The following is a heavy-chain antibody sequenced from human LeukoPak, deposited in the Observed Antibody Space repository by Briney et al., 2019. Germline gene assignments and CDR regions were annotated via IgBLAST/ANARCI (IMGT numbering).Heavy chain of an antibody. J-gene: IGHJ5*02. CDR2: IYYTGRT. V-gene: IGHV4-39*01. D-gene: IGHD1-1*01. Sequence: PSQTLSLTCTVSGGSISSSSHSWGWIRQPPGKGLEWTGTIYYTGRTYYNPSLESRLTISVDTSKNQFSLKLTSVTAADTAIYYCAQSLGSGNWIGNWFDPWGQGTLVTVSS. CDR3: AQSLGSGNWIGNWFDP. CDR1: GGSISSSSHS.